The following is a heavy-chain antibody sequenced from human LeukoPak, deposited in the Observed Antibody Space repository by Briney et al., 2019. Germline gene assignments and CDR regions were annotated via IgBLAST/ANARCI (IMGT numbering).Heavy chain of an antibody. CDR1: GYTFTSYA. Sequence: ASVKVSCKASGYTFTSYAMHWVRQAPGQRLEWMGWINAGNGNTKYSQKLQGRVTMTTDTSTSTAYMELRSLRSDDTAVYYCARVGQGVYWGQGTLVTVSS. CDR3: ARVGQGVY. D-gene: IGHD3-10*01. CDR2: INAGNGNT. J-gene: IGHJ4*02. V-gene: IGHV1-3*01.